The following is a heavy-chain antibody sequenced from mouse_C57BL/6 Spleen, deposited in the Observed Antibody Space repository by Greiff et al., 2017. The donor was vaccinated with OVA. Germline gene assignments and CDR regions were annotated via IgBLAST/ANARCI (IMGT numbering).Heavy chain of an antibody. CDR1: GFTFSDYG. J-gene: IGHJ2*01. V-gene: IGHV5-17*01. CDR2: ISSGSSTI. CDR3: ARGYYYGSYYFDY. D-gene: IGHD1-1*01. Sequence: EVQLQESGGGLVKPGGSLKLSCAASGFTFSDYGMHWVRQAPEKGLEWVAYISSGSSTIYYADTVKGRFTISRDNAKNTLFLQMTSLRSEDTAMYYCARGYYYGSYYFDYWGQGTTLTVSS.